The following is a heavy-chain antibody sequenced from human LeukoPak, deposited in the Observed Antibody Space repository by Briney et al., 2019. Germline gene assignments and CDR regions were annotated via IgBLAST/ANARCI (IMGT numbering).Heavy chain of an antibody. D-gene: IGHD4-11*01. V-gene: IGHV4-59*08. CDR3: ARQHYSKTED. Sequence: PSETLSLTCTVSGVSISTYYWTWIRQPPGKGLEWIGNIYYSGSTNYNPSLMSRVTISVDTSKNQFSLRLSSVTAADTAVYYCARQHYSKTEDWGQGTLVTVSS. CDR1: GVSISTYY. J-gene: IGHJ4*02. CDR2: IYYSGST.